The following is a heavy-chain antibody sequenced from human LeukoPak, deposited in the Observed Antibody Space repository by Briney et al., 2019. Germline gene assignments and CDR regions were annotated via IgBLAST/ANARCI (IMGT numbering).Heavy chain of an antibody. D-gene: IGHD2-15*01. CDR3: AGGAGWLSDY. J-gene: IGHJ4*02. CDR2: IKEDGSEE. V-gene: IGHV3-7*03. Sequence: PGGSLRLSCAASGFTFSPYWMNWFRQAPGKGLEWVALIKEDGSEELYDGSVEGRFTISRDSGKNSLYLQMNSLRAEDTAAYYCAGGAGWLSDYWGQGTLVTVSS. CDR1: GFTFSPYW.